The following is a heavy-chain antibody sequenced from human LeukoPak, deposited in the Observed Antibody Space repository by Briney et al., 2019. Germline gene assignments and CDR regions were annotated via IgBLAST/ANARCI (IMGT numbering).Heavy chain of an antibody. CDR3: ARESQEKYYFDY. D-gene: IGHD5-24*01. Sequence: SETLSLTCTVSGGSISSYYWSWIRQPPGKGLEWVGYIYYSGSTNYNPSLKSRATISVDTSKNQFSLKLSSVTAADTAVYYCARESQEKYYFDYWGQGTLVTVSS. V-gene: IGHV4-59*12. CDR1: GGSISSYY. CDR2: IYYSGST. J-gene: IGHJ4*02.